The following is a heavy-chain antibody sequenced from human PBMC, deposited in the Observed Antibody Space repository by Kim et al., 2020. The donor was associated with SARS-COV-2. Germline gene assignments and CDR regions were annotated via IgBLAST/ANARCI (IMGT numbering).Heavy chain of an antibody. D-gene: IGHD5-18*01. J-gene: IGHJ6*02. CDR1: GSSISTSNW. CDR3: ARNRPPGWILYYYYDYEMDV. Sequence: SETLSLTCAVSGSSISTSNWWGWIRQPPGTGLEWIVYIYSSGSTYYNPSLKSRVTMSVDTSNNQFFLKLSSVTAVDTAVYYCARNRPPGWILYYYYDYEMDVWGQGTTVTLSS. V-gene: IGHV4-28*01. CDR2: IYSSGST.